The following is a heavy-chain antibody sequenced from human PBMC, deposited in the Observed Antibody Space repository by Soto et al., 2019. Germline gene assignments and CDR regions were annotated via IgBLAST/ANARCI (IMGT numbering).Heavy chain of an antibody. D-gene: IGHD6-13*01. Sequence: PSETLSLTCTVSGDSVDSVDYYWGWIRQPPGKGLEWIASIHYSGCSYYSPSLKSRLTISGDRSKSQFTLPLTSVTVEDTAVYYCATSYGNAWYTYWGQGTQVTVSS. CDR2: IHYSGCS. CDR1: GDSVDSVDYY. V-gene: IGHV4-39*01. J-gene: IGHJ4*02. CDR3: ATSYGNAWYTY.